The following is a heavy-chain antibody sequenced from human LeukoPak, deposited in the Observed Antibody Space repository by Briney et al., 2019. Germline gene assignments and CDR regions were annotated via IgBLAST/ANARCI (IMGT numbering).Heavy chain of an antibody. D-gene: IGHD6-6*01. CDR2: IYSGGNT. Sequence: GGSLRLSCAASGFTVSSNYMSWVRQAPGKGLEWVSNIYSGGNTYYADSVKGRFTISRDKSKNTLYLQMHSLRAEDTAMYYCARAELVVGFDAFDIWGQGTMVTVSS. V-gene: IGHV3-53*01. J-gene: IGHJ3*02. CDR1: GFTVSSNY. CDR3: ARAELVVGFDAFDI.